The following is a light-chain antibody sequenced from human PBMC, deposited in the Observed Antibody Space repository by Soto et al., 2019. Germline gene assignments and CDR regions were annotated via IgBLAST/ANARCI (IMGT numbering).Light chain of an antibody. CDR1: QSVSSY. Sequence: EIVLTQSPATLSLSPGERAPLSCRASQSVSSYLAWYRQKPGQAPRLLIYDASKRATGIPARFSGSGSGTDFTLTLSSLEPEEFAVYYCQQRSHLMYTFGQGTKREIK. CDR2: DAS. CDR3: QQRSHLMYT. V-gene: IGKV3-11*01. J-gene: IGKJ2*01.